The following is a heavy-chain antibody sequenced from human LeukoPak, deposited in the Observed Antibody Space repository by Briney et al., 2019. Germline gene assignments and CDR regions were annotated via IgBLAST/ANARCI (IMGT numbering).Heavy chain of an antibody. V-gene: IGHV3-23*01. CDR1: GFTFSSYG. CDR3: AKDSTIRYFDWLLIDY. Sequence: GGSLRLSCAASGFTFSSYGMSWVRQAPGKGLEWVSAISGSGGSTYYADSVKGRFTISRDNSKNTLYLQMNSLRAEDTAVYYCAKDSTIRYFDWLLIDYWGQGTLVTVSS. J-gene: IGHJ4*02. D-gene: IGHD3-9*01. CDR2: ISGSGGST.